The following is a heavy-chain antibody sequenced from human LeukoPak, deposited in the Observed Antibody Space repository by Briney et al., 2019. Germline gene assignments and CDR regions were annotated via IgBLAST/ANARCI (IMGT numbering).Heavy chain of an antibody. J-gene: IGHJ4*02. CDR1: GFTFRSYA. V-gene: IGHV3-23*01. D-gene: IGHD1-26*01. CDR3: AKVPARLVGATSYFDY. CDR2: ISGSGGNT. Sequence: GGSLRLSCVASGFTFRSYAMSWVRQAPGKGLEWVSGISGSGGNTYYGDSVKGRFTMSRDNSKNAVYLQMNSLRADDTAVYYCAKVPARLVGATSYFDYWGQGTLVTVSS.